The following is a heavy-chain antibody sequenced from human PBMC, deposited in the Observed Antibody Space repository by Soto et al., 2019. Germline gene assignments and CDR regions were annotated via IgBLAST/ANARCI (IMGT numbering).Heavy chain of an antibody. Sequence: QVQLVQSGAEVKKPGSSVKVSCKASGGTFSSYAISWVRQAPGQGLEWMGGIIPIFGTANYAQKFQGRVTITADESTSTAYMELSSMRSEDTTVYYCARDLEHPGGKVWYFDLWGRGTLVTVSS. CDR2: IIPIFGTA. D-gene: IGHD1-26*01. J-gene: IGHJ2*01. V-gene: IGHV1-69*12. CDR3: ARDLEHPGGKVWYFDL. CDR1: GGTFSSYA.